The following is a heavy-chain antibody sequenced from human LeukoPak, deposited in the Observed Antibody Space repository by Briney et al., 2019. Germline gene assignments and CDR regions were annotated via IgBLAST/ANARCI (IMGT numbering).Heavy chain of an antibody. CDR3: ARGPHWVTGDYDAFDI. J-gene: IGHJ3*02. CDR2: IYYTGST. Sequence: PSETLSLTCTVSGDSISTSNSYWGWIRQPPGKGLEWIGSIYYTGSTNYNPSLTSRVTISVDTSKNQFSLKLTSVTAADTAVYYCARGPHWVTGDYDAFDIWGQGTMVTVSS. CDR1: GDSISTSNSY. D-gene: IGHD4-17*01. V-gene: IGHV4-39*07.